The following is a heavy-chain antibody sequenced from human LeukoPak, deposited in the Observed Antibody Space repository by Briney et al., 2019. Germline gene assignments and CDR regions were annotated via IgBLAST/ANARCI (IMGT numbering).Heavy chain of an antibody. J-gene: IGHJ3*02. CDR2: ISAYNGNT. Sequence: ASVKVSCKASGYTFTSYGISWVRQAPGQGLEWMGWISAYNGNTNYAQKLQGRVTMTRDTSTTTAYMELRSLRSDDTAVYYCARDDYSGVNAFDTWGQGTMVTVSS. D-gene: IGHD6-25*01. CDR1: GYTFTSYG. CDR3: ARDDYSGVNAFDT. V-gene: IGHV1-18*01.